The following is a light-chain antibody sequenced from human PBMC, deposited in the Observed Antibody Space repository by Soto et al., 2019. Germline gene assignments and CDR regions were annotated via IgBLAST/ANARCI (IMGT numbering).Light chain of an antibody. J-gene: IGLJ1*01. V-gene: IGLV1-40*01. CDR1: SSNIGATYD. CDR3: QSYDSSLSAHYV. CDR2: GNS. Sequence: QSVLTQPPSVSGAPGQRVTISCTRSSSNIGATYDVQWYQQLPGTAPKLLIYGNSNRPSGVPDRFSGSKSGTSASLAITGLQADDEADYYCQSYDSSLSAHYVFGTGTKLTVL.